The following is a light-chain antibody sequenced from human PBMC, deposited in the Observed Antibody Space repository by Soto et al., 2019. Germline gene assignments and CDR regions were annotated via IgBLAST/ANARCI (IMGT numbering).Light chain of an antibody. J-gene: IGLJ1*01. CDR2: DVS. V-gene: IGLV2-14*03. Sequence: QSALTQPASVSGSPGQSITISCAGTMRDVGAYNLVSWYQQHPVKAPKLLIYDVSDRPSGVSIRFSGSKSGNTASLTISGLQAEDEADYYCGSYTTSSTLVFGTGTKLTVL. CDR1: MRDVGAYNL. CDR3: GSYTTSSTLV.